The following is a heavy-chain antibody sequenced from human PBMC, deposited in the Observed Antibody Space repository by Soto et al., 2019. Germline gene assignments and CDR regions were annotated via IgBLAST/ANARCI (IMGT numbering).Heavy chain of an antibody. Sequence: SETLSLTCAVSGGSISSSNWWSWVRQPPGKGLEWIGEIYHSGGTNYNPSLKSRVTISVDKSKNQFSLKLSSVTAADTAVYYCARGRNTIFGVVIMAYYGMDVWGQGTTVTVSS. V-gene: IGHV4-4*02. J-gene: IGHJ6*02. D-gene: IGHD3-3*01. CDR1: GGSISSSNW. CDR3: ARGRNTIFGVVIMAYYGMDV. CDR2: IYHSGGT.